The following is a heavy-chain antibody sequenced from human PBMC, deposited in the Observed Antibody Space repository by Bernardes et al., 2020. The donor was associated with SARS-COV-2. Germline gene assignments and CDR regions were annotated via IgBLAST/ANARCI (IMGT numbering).Heavy chain of an antibody. CDR1: GFTFSSYA. J-gene: IGHJ4*02. CDR3: AKAGEQYLVRYSFDY. D-gene: IGHD6-13*01. V-gene: IGHV3-23*01. CDR2: IKGEST. Sequence: VGSLRLSCAASGFTFSSYAMNWVRQTPGKGLEWVSAIKGESTYYADSVKGRFTISRDNSKNTLYLQMNSLRVDDTAVYYCAKAGEQYLVRYSFDYWGQGTLVTVSS.